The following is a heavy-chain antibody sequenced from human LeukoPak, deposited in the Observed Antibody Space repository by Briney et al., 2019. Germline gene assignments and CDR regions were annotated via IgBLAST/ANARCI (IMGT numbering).Heavy chain of an antibody. J-gene: IGHJ6*03. Sequence: GGSLRLSCAASGFTLSSYAMSWVRQAPGKGLEWVSSISASGGSTNYADSGKGRFTISRDNSKNTVYLQMNSLRAEDTAVYYCAKVMKGSERLTMVRGVIIKTAGLYYMDVWGKGTTVTVSS. D-gene: IGHD3-10*01. CDR1: GFTLSSYA. CDR3: AKVMKGSERLTMVRGVIIKTAGLYYMDV. V-gene: IGHV3-23*01. CDR2: ISASGGST.